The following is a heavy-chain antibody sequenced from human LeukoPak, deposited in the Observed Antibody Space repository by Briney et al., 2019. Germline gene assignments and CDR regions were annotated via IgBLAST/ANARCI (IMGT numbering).Heavy chain of an antibody. CDR3: ASFSGAVAGTGT. CDR2: ISYDGSNK. V-gene: IGHV3-30*04. Sequence: GGSLRLSCAASGFTFSSYAMHWVRQAPGKGLEWVAVISYDGSNKYYADSVKGRFTISRDNSKNTLYLQMNSLRAEDTAVYYCASFSGAVAGTGTWGQGTLVTVSS. CDR1: GFTFSSYA. D-gene: IGHD6-19*01. J-gene: IGHJ4*02.